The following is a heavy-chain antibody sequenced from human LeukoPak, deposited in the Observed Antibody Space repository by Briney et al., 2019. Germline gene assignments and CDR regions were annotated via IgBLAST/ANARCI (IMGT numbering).Heavy chain of an antibody. Sequence: PGGSLRLSCAASGFTFSSSAMHSVRQAPGKGLEYVSAISSNGGSTDYANSVKGRFTISRDNSKNTLYLQMGSLRAEDMAVYYCARPANDDAFDIWGQGTMVTVSS. CDR3: ARPANDDAFDI. CDR1: GFTFSSSA. D-gene: IGHD1-1*01. CDR2: ISSNGGST. J-gene: IGHJ3*02. V-gene: IGHV3-64*01.